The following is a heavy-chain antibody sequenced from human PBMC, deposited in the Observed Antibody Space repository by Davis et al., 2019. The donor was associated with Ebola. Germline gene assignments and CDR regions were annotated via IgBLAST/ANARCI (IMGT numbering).Heavy chain of an antibody. CDR1: GFTFSTYD. J-gene: IGHJ4*02. D-gene: IGHD1-26*01. Sequence: GESLKISCAASGFTFSTYDMSWVRQAPGKGLEWVSAISGSDSSTNYADSVKGRFTISRDNSKNTLYLQMNSLRAEDTAVYYCAKVGWFGFWGQGTLVTVSS. V-gene: IGHV3-23*01. CDR2: ISGSDSST. CDR3: AKVGWFGF.